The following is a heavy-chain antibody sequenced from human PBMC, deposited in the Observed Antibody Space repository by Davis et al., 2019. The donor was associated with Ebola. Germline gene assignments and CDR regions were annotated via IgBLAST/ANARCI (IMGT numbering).Heavy chain of an antibody. Sequence: GESLKISCAASGFTFSHYAMGWVRQAPGKGLEWVSSMNSAGSFAYYADSVKGRFTISRDNSKNTLYLQMNSLRAEDTAVFYCAKRATVKVAGANYYNAMDVWGKGTTVTVSS. CDR2: MNSAGSFA. J-gene: IGHJ6*04. D-gene: IGHD6-19*01. CDR3: AKRATVKVAGANYYNAMDV. V-gene: IGHV3-23*01. CDR1: GFTFSHYA.